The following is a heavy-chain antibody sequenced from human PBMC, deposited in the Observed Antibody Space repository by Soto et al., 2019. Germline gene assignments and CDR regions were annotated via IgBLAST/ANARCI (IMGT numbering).Heavy chain of an antibody. V-gene: IGHV4-59*01. CDR1: GGSISSYY. CDR3: APRSMAVVPEY. J-gene: IGHJ4*02. Sequence: PSETQSLTCTVSGGSISSYYWSWIRQPPGKGLESIGYLYYGRSANYNPSLKSRVTLSVDTSTNQCSLTLSSMTTADTAVYYCAPRSMAVVPEYWGQGTLVTVSS. CDR2: LYYGRSA. D-gene: IGHD3-22*01.